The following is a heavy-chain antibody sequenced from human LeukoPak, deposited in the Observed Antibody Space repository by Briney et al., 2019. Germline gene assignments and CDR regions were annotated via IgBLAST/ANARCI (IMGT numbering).Heavy chain of an antibody. CDR1: GFTAINNY. V-gene: IGHV3-53*01. Sequence: PGGSLILSCSVSGFTAINNYIIRCRQAPGKGREGCLVIFSCGSTYYAYADTGRVTITRYNSKYTLFLYMNSLRAEDTAVYYCARGGYSYGSDYWGQGTLVTVSS. CDR2: IFSCGST. J-gene: IGHJ4*02. D-gene: IGHD5-18*01. CDR3: ARGGYSYGSDY.